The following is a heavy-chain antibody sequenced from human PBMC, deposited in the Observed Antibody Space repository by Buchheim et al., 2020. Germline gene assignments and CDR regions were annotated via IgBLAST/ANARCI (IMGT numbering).Heavy chain of an antibody. Sequence: QVQLVESGGGVVQPGRSLRLSCAASGFTFSSYGMHWVRQAPGKGLEWVAVISYDGSNKYYADSVKGRFTISRDNSKNTLYLQMNSLRAEDTAVYYCAKILATTEQAFDYWGQGTL. J-gene: IGHJ4*02. V-gene: IGHV3-30*18. D-gene: IGHD5-24*01. CDR1: GFTFSSYG. CDR3: AKILATTEQAFDY. CDR2: ISYDGSNK.